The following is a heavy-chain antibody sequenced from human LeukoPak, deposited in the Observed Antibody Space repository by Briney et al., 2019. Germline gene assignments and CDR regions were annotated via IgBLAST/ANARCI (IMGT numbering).Heavy chain of an antibody. V-gene: IGHV4-4*07. CDR1: GGSISSYY. J-gene: IGHJ4*02. Sequence: PSETLSVTCTDSGGSISSYYWSWVRQPAGKGLGWSGRIYVSGGANNNRSLKSGVTMSVDTSKNQLSLKVSSVTAADTAVYYCAREFSSVASAGTDYWGQGTLVTVSS. D-gene: IGHD6-13*01. CDR2: IYVSGGA. CDR3: AREFSSVASAGTDY.